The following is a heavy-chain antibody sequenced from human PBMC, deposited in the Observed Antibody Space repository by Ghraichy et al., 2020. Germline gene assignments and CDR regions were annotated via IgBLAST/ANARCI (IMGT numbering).Heavy chain of an antibody. CDR1: GDSVSSNSAA. Sequence: SQTLSLTCAISGDSVSSNSAAWNWIRQSPSRGLEWLGRTYYRSKWYNDYAVSVKSRITINPDTSKNQFSLQLNSVTPEDTAVYYCARVKTSSSWYAYYFDYWGQGTLVTVSS. J-gene: IGHJ4*02. CDR2: TYYRSKWYN. CDR3: ARVKTSSSWYAYYFDY. V-gene: IGHV6-1*01. D-gene: IGHD6-13*01.